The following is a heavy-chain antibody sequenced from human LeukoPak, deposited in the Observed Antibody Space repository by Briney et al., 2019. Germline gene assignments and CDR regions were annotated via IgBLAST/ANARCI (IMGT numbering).Heavy chain of an antibody. Sequence: GGSLRLSCTASGFXFDNYAITWVRKAPGKGLEWLTVISHDGSNQYYADSVRGRFTISRDNSKNTVYLQMNSLRTEDTAVYYCARRYYYDNSGYYYAVDYWGQGTLVSVSS. D-gene: IGHD3-22*01. CDR1: GFXFDNYA. J-gene: IGHJ4*02. CDR2: ISHDGSNQ. CDR3: ARRYYYDNSGYYYAVDY. V-gene: IGHV3-30-3*01.